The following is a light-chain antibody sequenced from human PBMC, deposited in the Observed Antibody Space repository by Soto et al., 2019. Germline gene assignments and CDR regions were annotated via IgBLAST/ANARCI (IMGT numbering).Light chain of an antibody. CDR3: CSYAGSYTRV. CDR2: EVS. V-gene: IGLV2-14*01. J-gene: IGLJ1*01. CDR1: SSDVGGSDY. Sequence: QSVLTQSASVSGSPGQSITISCTGTSSDVGGSDYVSWYQQHPDKAPKLIISEVSDRPSGVSDRFSGSKSGNTASLTISGLQAEDEADYYCCSYAGSYTRVFGTGTKVT.